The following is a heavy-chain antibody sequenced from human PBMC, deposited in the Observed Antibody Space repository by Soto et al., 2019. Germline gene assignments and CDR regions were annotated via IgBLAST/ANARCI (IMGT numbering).Heavy chain of an antibody. D-gene: IGHD3-10*01. Sequence: SETLSLTCTVSGGSIISGGYYWGWIRQHPWKGLEWIGYIYYSGSTDYNPSLKSRVTISVDTSKNQFSLKLSSVTAADTAVYYCARWFGELSHLDYWGQGTLVTVSS. CDR2: IYYSGST. V-gene: IGHV4-31*03. CDR3: ARWFGELSHLDY. CDR1: GGSIISGGYY. J-gene: IGHJ4*02.